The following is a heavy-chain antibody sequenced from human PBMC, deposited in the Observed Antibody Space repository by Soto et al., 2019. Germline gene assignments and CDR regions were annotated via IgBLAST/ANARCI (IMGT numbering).Heavy chain of an antibody. CDR3: ARSPPSSYYGGSGTFDY. CDR1: GGFTSTNNW. Sequence: SDTLSLTCAVSGGFTSTNNWWSWVRQPPGKGLEWIGDAYHSGSTEYNPSPKSRVSISVDKSKNQISLKLTSATAADTAVYYCARSPPSSYYGGSGTFDYWGQGTLVTVSS. CDR2: AYHSGST. V-gene: IGHV4-4*02. D-gene: IGHD3-10*01. J-gene: IGHJ4*02.